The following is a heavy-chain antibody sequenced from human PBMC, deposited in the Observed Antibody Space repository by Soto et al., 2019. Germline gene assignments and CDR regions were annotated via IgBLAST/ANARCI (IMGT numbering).Heavy chain of an antibody. CDR3: AREGGMDV. J-gene: IGHJ6*02. Sequence: EVQLVESGGGLVQPGGSLRLSCAASGFTFSSYSINWVRQAPGKGLEWVSYISTSGSTIYYADSVKGRFTISRDNARNSVYLQVNGLRAEDTAVYYCAREGGMDVWGQGTTVTVSS. V-gene: IGHV3-48*01. CDR1: GFTFSSYS. CDR2: ISTSGSTI.